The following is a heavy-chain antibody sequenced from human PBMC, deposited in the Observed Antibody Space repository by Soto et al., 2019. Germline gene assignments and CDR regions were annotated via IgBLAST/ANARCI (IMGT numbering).Heavy chain of an antibody. D-gene: IGHD3-3*01. CDR1: GFTFTSYG. J-gene: IGHJ4*02. Sequence: QMHLVESGGGVVQPGRSLTLSCVASGFTFTSYGIHWVRQAPGKGLEWVAVRWYDGSNKYYGDSVKGRFSISRDNSKNTVYLQMNSLRAEDTAVYYCARDRRFLEGLDYWGQGTLVSVSS. V-gene: IGHV3-33*01. CDR3: ARDRRFLEGLDY. CDR2: RWYDGSNK.